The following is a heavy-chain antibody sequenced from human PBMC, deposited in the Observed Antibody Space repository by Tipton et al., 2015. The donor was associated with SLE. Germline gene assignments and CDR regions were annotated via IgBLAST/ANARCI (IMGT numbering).Heavy chain of an antibody. J-gene: IGHJ4*02. CDR1: GASISTEGYS. D-gene: IGHD3-22*01. CDR2: IFHTGSA. CDR3: ARGYYESNGYYSFDY. V-gene: IGHV4-30-2*01. Sequence: TLSLTCVVSGASISTEGYSWSWLRQPPGKGLEWIGYIFHTGSAYYNPPLKSRLSISLDRSNNQFSLKLSSMTAADTAVYHCARGYYESNGYYSFDYWGPGALVTVSS.